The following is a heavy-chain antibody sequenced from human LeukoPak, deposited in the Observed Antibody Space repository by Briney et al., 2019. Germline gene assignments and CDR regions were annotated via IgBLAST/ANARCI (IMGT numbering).Heavy chain of an antibody. CDR3: AKDGDIVVVPAATDFDY. J-gene: IGHJ4*02. Sequence: GGSLRLSCAASGFTFSSYAMSWVRQAPGKGLEWVSAISGSGGSTYYADSVKGRFTISRDNSKNTLYLQMNSLRAEDTAVYYCAKDGDIVVVPAATDFDYWGQGTLVTVSS. CDR2: ISGSGGST. V-gene: IGHV3-23*01. D-gene: IGHD2-2*01. CDR1: GFTFSSYA.